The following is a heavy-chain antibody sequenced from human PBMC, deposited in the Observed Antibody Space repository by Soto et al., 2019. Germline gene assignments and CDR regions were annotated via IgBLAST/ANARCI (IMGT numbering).Heavy chain of an antibody. CDR2: IKQDGSEN. V-gene: IGHV3-7*05. Sequence: EVQLVESGEGLVQPGGSLRLSCAASGFTFSNFWMGWVRQAPGKGLEWVANIKQDGSENRYVDSVKGRFTISRDNAKRSLYLQMNSLRAEDTAVYYCARVDTYSSGWYDYWGQGTQVTVSS. CDR1: GFTFSNFW. J-gene: IGHJ4*02. D-gene: IGHD6-19*01. CDR3: ARVDTYSSGWYDY.